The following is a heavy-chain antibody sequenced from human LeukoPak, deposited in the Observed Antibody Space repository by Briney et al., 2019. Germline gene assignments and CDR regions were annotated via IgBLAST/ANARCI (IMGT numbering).Heavy chain of an antibody. CDR1: GFTVSSNY. V-gene: IGHV3-53*01. J-gene: IGHJ5*02. Sequence: QTGGSLILSCAASGFTVSSNYMSWVRQAPGKGLEWVSVIYSGGSTYYADSVKGRFTISRDNSKNTLYLQMNSLRAEDTAVYYCARDKGLAAAGTGWFDPWGQGTLVTVSS. CDR2: IYSGGST. D-gene: IGHD6-13*01. CDR3: ARDKGLAAAGTGWFDP.